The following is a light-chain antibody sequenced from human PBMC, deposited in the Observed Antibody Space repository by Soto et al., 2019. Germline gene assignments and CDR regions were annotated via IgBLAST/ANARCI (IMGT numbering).Light chain of an antibody. J-gene: IGKJ1*01. CDR2: KAS. CDR3: QQYNSYRRT. Sequence: DIQMTQSPSTLSASVGERITITCRTRKNISSWLAWYQQKPGKAPKLLIYKASSLESGVPSRFSGSGSGTEFTLTISILQPDDFATYYCQQYNSYRRTFGQGTKVEIK. CDR1: KNISSW. V-gene: IGKV1-5*03.